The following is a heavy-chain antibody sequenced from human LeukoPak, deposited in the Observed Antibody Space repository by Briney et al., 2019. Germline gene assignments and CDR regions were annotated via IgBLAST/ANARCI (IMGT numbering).Heavy chain of an antibody. CDR3: ARGYDFWSGYYILGDAFDI. D-gene: IGHD3-3*01. V-gene: IGHV1-18*01. CDR2: ISAYNGST. J-gene: IGHJ3*02. Sequence: ASVKVSCKASGYTFTSYGISWVRQAPGQGLEWMGWISAYNGSTNYAQKLQGRVTMTTDTSTNTAYMELRSLRSDDTAVYYCARGYDFWSGYYILGDAFDIWGQGTMVTVSS. CDR1: GYTFTSYG.